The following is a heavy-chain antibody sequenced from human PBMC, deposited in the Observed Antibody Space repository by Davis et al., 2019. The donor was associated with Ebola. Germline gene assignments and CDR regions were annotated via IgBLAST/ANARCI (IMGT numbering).Heavy chain of an antibody. D-gene: IGHD1-26*01. J-gene: IGHJ4*02. CDR2: LSWNSGSI. CDR3: AKSKGGSCFDY. V-gene: IGHV3-9*01. CDR1: GFTFDDYA. Sequence: GGSLRLSCAASGFTFDDYAMHWVRQAPGKGLEWVSGLSWNSGSIGYADSVKGRFTISRDNSKNTLYLQMNSLRAEDTAVYYCAKSKGGSCFDYWGQGTLVTVSS.